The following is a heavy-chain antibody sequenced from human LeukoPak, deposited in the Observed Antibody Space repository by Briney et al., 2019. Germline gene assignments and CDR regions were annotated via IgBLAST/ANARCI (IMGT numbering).Heavy chain of an antibody. D-gene: IGHD5-24*01. CDR3: TRERRDGYKVYFDY. V-gene: IGHV4-59*01. J-gene: IGHJ4*02. CDR1: GGSISSYY. Sequence: PSETLSLTCTVSGGSISSYYWSWIRQPPGKGLEWIGYIYYSGSTYYNPSLKSRVTISVDTSKNQFSLKLSSVTAADTAVYYCTRERRDGYKVYFDYWGQGTLVTVSS. CDR2: IYYSGST.